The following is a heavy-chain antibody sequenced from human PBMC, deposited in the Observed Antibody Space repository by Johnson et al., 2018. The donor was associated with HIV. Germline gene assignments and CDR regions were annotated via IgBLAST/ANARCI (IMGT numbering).Heavy chain of an antibody. CDR1: GFTFSSYA. V-gene: IGHV3-30-3*01. J-gene: IGHJ3*02. Sequence: QVQLVESGGGVVQPGRSLRLSCAASGFTFSSYAMHWVRQAPGKGLEWVAVISYDGINKYYADSVKGRFTISRDNSKSTMYLQMNSLRAEDTAVYYCAREGPYSSRWGAFDIWGQGTMVTVSS. D-gene: IGHD6-13*01. CDR3: AREGPYSSRWGAFDI. CDR2: ISYDGINK.